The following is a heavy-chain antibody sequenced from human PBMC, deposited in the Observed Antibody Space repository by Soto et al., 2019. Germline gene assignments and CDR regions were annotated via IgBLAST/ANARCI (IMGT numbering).Heavy chain of an antibody. CDR1: GGSISSYY. CDR2: IYYSGST. V-gene: IGHV4-59*08. CDR3: ARHAGSARFGELYYFDY. J-gene: IGHJ4*02. Sequence: SETLSLTCTVSGGSISSYYWSWIRQPPGKGLEWIGYIYYSGSTNYNPSLKSRVTISVDTSKNQFSLKLSSVTAADTAVYYCARHAGSARFGELYYFDYWGQGTLVTVSS. D-gene: IGHD3-10*01.